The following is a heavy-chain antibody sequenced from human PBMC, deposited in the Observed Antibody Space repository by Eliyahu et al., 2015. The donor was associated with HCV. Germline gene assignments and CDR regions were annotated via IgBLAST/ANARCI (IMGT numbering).Heavy chain of an antibody. D-gene: IGHD2-21*01. CDR1: EFTFSTYW. CDR2: IKHDGSEK. V-gene: IGHV3-7*01. J-gene: IGHJ6*03. Sequence: EVQLVESGGGLVQPGGSLRLSCAASEFTFSTYWMSWVRQAPGKGLEWVANIKHDGSEKYYVDSVKGRFTISRDNAKKSLFLQMNSLRADDTGIYYCARDHIEGYYFYLDAWGIGTTVTVSS. CDR3: ARDHIEGYYFYLDA.